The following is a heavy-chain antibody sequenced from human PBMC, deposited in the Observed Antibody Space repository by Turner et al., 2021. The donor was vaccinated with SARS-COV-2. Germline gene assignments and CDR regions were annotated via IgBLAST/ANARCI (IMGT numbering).Heavy chain of an antibody. V-gene: IGHV3-30-3*01. Sequence: QVPLAVSGGGVVQPGSSLRLSWAASGFTFSTYAMHWVRQAPGKGLEWVAVISYDGSDKYDADSVKGRFTISKDNSKNTLYLQMNSLRAEDTAVYYCTREYYYDSSGSLDYWGQGTLVTVSS. J-gene: IGHJ4*02. D-gene: IGHD3-22*01. CDR3: TREYYYDSSGSLDY. CDR1: GFTFSTYA. CDR2: ISYDGSDK.